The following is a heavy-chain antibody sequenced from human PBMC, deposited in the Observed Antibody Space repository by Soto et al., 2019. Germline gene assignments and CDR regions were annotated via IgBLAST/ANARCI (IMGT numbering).Heavy chain of an antibody. CDR2: ISNSGRTI. V-gene: IGHV3-48*01. Sequence: EVQLVESGGGLVQPGGSLRLSCAVSGFTFSSYGMNWVRQAPGKGLEWVAYISNSGRTIYYADPVKGRFTISRDSAKNSLDLRSNSVAVEDTAVYLCASMCIGAGHWDCWCQGSLITVSS. CDR3: ASMCIGAGHWDC. CDR1: GFTFSSYG. J-gene: IGHJ4*02. D-gene: IGHD2-8*01.